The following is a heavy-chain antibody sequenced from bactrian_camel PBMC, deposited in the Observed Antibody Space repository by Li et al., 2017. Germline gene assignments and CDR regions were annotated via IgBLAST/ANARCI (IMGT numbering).Heavy chain of an antibody. J-gene: IGHJ6*01. V-gene: IGHV3S57*01. CDR2: LHYDGRT. Sequence: RLSCVASGFTHSSYSMGWFRQSSGKKREGVAALHYDGRTSYSPSLMGRFTISQDNAGNTLYLQMDSLKPEDSGMYYCGRSLQPFGQGPHQRFDSWGHGTQVTVS. D-gene: IGHD1*01. CDR1: GFTHSSYS. CDR3: GRSLQPFGQGPHQRFDS.